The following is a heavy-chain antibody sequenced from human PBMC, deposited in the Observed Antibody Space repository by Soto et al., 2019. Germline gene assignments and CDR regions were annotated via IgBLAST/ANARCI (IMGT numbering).Heavy chain of an antibody. CDR1: GFSFRSHW. D-gene: IGHD7-27*01. CDR2: IKQDGSAK. Sequence: EVQLVESGGGLVQPGGSLRLSCVASGFSFRSHWMNWVRQAPGKGLEWVANIKQDGSAKYYVDSVKGRFTFSRDNAKNTVNLQETALSDWDTAGYYGARADPRNPWGAMNVLSQGSTATVCS. V-gene: IGHV3-7*01. J-gene: IGHJ6*02. CDR3: ARADPRNPWGAMNV.